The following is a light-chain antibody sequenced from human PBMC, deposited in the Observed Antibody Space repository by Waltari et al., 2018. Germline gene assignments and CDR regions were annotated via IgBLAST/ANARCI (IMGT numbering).Light chain of an antibody. CDR1: QSISSW. Sequence: DIQMTQSPSSLSASIGDRVTFTCRASQSISSWLAWYQQKPGKAPKLLISKASTLESGVPSRFSGSGSGTEFTLTISSLQPDDFATYYCQQSYSTPPYTFGQGTKLEIK. J-gene: IGKJ2*01. V-gene: IGKV1-5*03. CDR3: QQSYSTPPYT. CDR2: KAS.